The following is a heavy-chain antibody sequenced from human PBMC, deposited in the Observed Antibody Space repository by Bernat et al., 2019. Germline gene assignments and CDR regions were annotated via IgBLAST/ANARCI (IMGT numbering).Heavy chain of an antibody. Sequence: QVQLVESGGGVVQPGRSLRLSCAASGFTFSSYGMHWVRQAPGKGLEWVAVIWYDGSNKYYADSVEGRFTISRDNSKNTLYLQMNSLRAEDTAVYYCAREESDLHCSSSSCRMRYGMDVWGQGTTVTVSS. CDR2: IWYDGSNK. J-gene: IGHJ6*02. CDR1: GFTFSSYG. V-gene: IGHV3-33*01. CDR3: AREESDLHCSSSSCRMRYGMDV. D-gene: IGHD2-2*01.